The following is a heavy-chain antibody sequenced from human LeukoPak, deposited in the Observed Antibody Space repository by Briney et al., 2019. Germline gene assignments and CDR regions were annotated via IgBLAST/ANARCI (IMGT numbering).Heavy chain of an antibody. D-gene: IGHD5-12*01. J-gene: IGHJ6*02. Sequence: SETLSLTCAVYGGSFSGNYWSWIRQPPGKGLEWVGEINHSGSTNYNPSLKKGVTILVDTYKNKFSLQLSYVTAADTAVCYCARTPKDMVATIIYYGMDVWGQGTTVTVS. CDR3: ARTPKDMVATIIYYGMDV. CDR2: INHSGST. V-gene: IGHV4-34*01. CDR1: GGSFSGNY.